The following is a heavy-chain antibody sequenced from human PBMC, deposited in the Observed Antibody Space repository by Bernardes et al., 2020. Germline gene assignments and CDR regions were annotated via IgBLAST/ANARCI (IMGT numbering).Heavy chain of an antibody. J-gene: IGHJ3*01. CDR1: GFAFSDHY. Sequence: GWSLRLSCAASGFAFSDHYMDWVRQAPGKGLELVGRIRNRPNSYTTEYAASVKGRFTISRDDSKNSLYLQMNSLKTEDTAVYYCSRSWWGVAAFDVWGQGTMVTVNS. CDR3: SRSWWGVAAFDV. CDR2: IRNRPNSYTT. V-gene: IGHV3-72*01. D-gene: IGHD2-8*02.